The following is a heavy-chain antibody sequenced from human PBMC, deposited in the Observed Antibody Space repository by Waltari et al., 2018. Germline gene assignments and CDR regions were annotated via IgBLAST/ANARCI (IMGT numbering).Heavy chain of an antibody. CDR2: IRTKPNNYAT. CDR1: GFYFSGSA. D-gene: IGHD3-10*01. CDR3: TRDLYGSGGDWFDP. V-gene: IGHV3-73*01. Sequence: EVQMVESGGGLVQPGGSLTLSCAASGFYFSGSAVYWIRQTSGKGLGWLRRIRTKPNNYATTYAASVKGRFTISRDNAKNSLYLQMDNLRAEDSGLYFCTRDLYGSGGDWFDPWGQGTLVTVSS. J-gene: IGHJ5*02.